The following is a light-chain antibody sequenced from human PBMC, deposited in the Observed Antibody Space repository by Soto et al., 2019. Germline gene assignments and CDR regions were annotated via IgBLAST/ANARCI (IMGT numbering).Light chain of an antibody. J-gene: IGKJ4*01. Sequence: EIVLTQSPATLSLSPGERATLSCRASQSVSSYLAWYQQKPGQAPRLLIYDASNRATGIPARFSGSGAGTAFNLTISSLEPEDFAVYYCQQRSNWPLPFGGGTKVEIK. CDR1: QSVSSY. V-gene: IGKV3-11*01. CDR2: DAS. CDR3: QQRSNWPLP.